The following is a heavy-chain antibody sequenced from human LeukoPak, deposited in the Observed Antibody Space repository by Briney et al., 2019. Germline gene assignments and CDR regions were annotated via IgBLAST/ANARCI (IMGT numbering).Heavy chain of an antibody. J-gene: IGHJ4*02. CDR3: TRYNVGFES. Sequence: PGGSLRLSCAASGFTFRDYTMNWVRQAPGKGLEWRSYISISSSTIHYADSVKGRFTISRDNAINSLYLQMNSLKTEDTAVYYCTRYNVGFESWGQGTLVTVSS. D-gene: IGHD1-1*01. CDR2: ISISSSTI. V-gene: IGHV3-48*04. CDR1: GFTFRDYT.